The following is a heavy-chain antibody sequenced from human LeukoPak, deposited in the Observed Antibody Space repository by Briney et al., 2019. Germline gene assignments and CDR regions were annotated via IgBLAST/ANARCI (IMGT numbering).Heavy chain of an antibody. J-gene: IGHJ5*02. CDR1: GGTFSSYA. V-gene: IGHV1-69*04. Sequence: GASVKVSCKASGGTFSSYAISWVRQAPGQGLEWMGRIIPILGIANYAQKFQGRVTITADKSTSTAYFELRSLRSDDTAVYYCARDGDYYAEYLVVWFDPWGQGTLVTVSS. D-gene: IGHD4-17*01. CDR2: IIPILGIA. CDR3: ARDGDYYAEYLVVWFDP.